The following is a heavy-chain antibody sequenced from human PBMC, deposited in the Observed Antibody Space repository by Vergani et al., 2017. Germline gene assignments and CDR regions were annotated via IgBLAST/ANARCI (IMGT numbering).Heavy chain of an antibody. Sequence: QVQLQQWGGGLLKPSETLSLTCVVNGGSFTSYHWTWIRQSPGEGLEWVGDIDHTGRPDYNPSLKSRLTISVDKSRKHFSLTLNSVTATDTAIYFCARVNTETNGHLYYYYYMDVWGQGTAVTVS. D-gene: IGHD4-11*01. CDR2: IDHTGRP. J-gene: IGHJ6*03. V-gene: IGHV4-34*01. CDR1: GGSFTSYH. CDR3: ARVNTETNGHLYYYYYMDV.